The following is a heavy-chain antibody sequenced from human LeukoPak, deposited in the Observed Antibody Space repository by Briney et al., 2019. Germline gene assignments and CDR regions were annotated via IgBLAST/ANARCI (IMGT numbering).Heavy chain of an antibody. CDR2: IYSGDST. J-gene: IGHJ4*02. CDR1: GFTVSSNY. Sequence: GGSLRLSCAASGFTVSSNYMSWVRQAPGKGLEWVSVIYSGDSTYYAGSVKGRFTISRDNSKSTLYLQMNSLRAEDTAVYYCARESGIAVAGTFDYWGQGTLVTVSS. CDR3: ARESGIAVAGTFDY. D-gene: IGHD6-19*01. V-gene: IGHV3-66*01.